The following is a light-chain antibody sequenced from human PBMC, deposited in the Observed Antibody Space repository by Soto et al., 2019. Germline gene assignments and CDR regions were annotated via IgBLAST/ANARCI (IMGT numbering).Light chain of an antibody. V-gene: IGLV2-23*01. Sequence: QSALTQPASVSGSPGQSITISCTGTSSDVGTYDLVSWYQHHTGAAPKLMIYEATRRPSGLSNRCSGSKSGNTASLTISGLQAEDEADYYCCSFAGSNSWVFGGGTKVTVL. CDR3: CSFAGSNSWV. CDR1: SSDVGTYDL. CDR2: EAT. J-gene: IGLJ3*02.